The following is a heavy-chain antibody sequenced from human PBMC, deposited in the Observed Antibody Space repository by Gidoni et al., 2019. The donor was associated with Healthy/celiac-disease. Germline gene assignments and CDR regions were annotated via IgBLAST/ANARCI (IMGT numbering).Heavy chain of an antibody. CDR1: GFPFSSYA. D-gene: IGHD1-1*01. Sequence: QVQLVESGGGVVQTGRSLRLSCAASGFPFSSYAMHWVRQAPGKGLEWVAVISYDGSNKYYADSVKGRFTISRDNSKNTLYLQMNSLRAEDTAVYYCARTTGTTVYYFDYWGQGTLVTVSS. V-gene: IGHV3-30-3*01. CDR2: ISYDGSNK. J-gene: IGHJ4*02. CDR3: ARTTGTTVYYFDY.